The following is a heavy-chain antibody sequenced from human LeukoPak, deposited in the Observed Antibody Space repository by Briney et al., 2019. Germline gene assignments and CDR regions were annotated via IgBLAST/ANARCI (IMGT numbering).Heavy chain of an antibody. D-gene: IGHD2-2*02. V-gene: IGHV1-18*01. CDR2: ISAYNGDT. J-gene: IGHJ6*03. CDR1: GYTFTTYG. CDR3: ARGRYCSSTSCYKVYYYYMDV. Sequence: ASVKVSRKASGYTFTTYGISWVRQAPGQGLEWMGWISAYNGDTNYEQKLQDRVTMTTDTSTSTAYMELRSLRSDDTAVYYCARGRYCSSTSCYKVYYYYMDVWGKGTTVTVSS.